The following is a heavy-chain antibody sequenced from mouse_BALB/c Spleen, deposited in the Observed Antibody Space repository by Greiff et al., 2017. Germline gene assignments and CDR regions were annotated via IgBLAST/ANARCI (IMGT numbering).Heavy chain of an antibody. V-gene: IGHV5-6-4*01. J-gene: IGHJ4*01. CDR2: ISSGGSYT. CDR3: TRDVITTVGAMDY. CDR1: GFTFSSYT. Sequence: EVQGVESGGGLVKPGGSLKLSCAASGFTFSSYTMSWVRQTPEKRLEWVATISSGGSYTYYLDSVKGRFTISRDNAKNTLYLQMSSLKSEDTAMYYCTRDVITTVGAMDYWGQGTSVTVSS. D-gene: IGHD1-1*01.